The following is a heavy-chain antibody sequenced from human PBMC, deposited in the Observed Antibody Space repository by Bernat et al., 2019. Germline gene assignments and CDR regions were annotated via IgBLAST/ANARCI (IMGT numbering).Heavy chain of an antibody. D-gene: IGHD5-18*01. Sequence: EVQLVETGGGLIQPGGSLRLSCAASGSTVSSNYMSWVRQAPGKGLEWVSVIYSGGSTYYADSVKSRFTICRDSSKNTLYLQMNSRRAEDTAVYYCARDGRRWDSYGSWYFDLWGRGTLVTVSS. CDR2: IYSGGST. J-gene: IGHJ2*01. CDR3: ARDGRRWDSYGSWYFDL. CDR1: GSTVSSNY. V-gene: IGHV3-53*02.